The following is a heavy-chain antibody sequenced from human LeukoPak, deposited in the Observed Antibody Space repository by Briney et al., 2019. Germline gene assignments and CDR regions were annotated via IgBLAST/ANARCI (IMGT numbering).Heavy chain of an antibody. CDR1: GGSISSYY. J-gene: IGHJ3*02. D-gene: IGHD2-2*02. CDR3: ATSPVPAAIEGAFDI. Sequence: SSETLSLTCTVSGGSISSYYWSWIRQHPGKGLEWIGYIYYSGSTYYNPSLKSRVTISVDTSKNQFSLKLSSVTAADTAVYYCATSPVPAAIEGAFDIWGQGTMVTVSS. CDR2: IYYSGST. V-gene: IGHV4-59*06.